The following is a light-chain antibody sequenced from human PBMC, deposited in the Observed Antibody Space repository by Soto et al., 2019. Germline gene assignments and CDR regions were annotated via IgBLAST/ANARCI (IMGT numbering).Light chain of an antibody. CDR3: VPWDDSLNAPV. V-gene: IGLV1-44*01. Sequence: QSVLTQPPSASGTPGQRVIISCSGSRSNIGSNTVNWYQQLPGRAPRLLMFSNDQRPSGVADRFSGSKSGTSASLAISGLQSEDEADYYCVPWDDSLNAPVFGGGTKLTVL. CDR2: SND. J-gene: IGLJ2*01. CDR1: RSNIGSNT.